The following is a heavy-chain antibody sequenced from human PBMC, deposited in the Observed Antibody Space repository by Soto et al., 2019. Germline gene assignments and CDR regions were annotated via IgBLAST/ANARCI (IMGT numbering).Heavy chain of an antibody. Sequence: EVQLLESGGGLVQPGGSLRLSCAASGFTFGSYAMGWVRQAPGKGLEWVSAISGSGGSTYYADSVKGRFTIAKDNSKNTLYLKMKSQRAEDTAVYYCAGRASGWFFDYWGQGTLVTVSS. CDR3: AGRASGWFFDY. J-gene: IGHJ4*02. CDR2: ISGSGGST. CDR1: GFTFGSYA. D-gene: IGHD6-19*01. V-gene: IGHV3-23*01.